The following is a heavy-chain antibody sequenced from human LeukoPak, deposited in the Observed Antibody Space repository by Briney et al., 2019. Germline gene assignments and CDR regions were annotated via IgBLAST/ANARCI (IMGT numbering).Heavy chain of an antibody. CDR1: GFMFSNYD. CDR3: ARRGPPDFDY. Sequence: GGSLRLSCVASGFMFSNYDMKWVRQAPGKGQEWISCVRTSGETTYCADSVKGRFSISRDNAQNSVYLQMNSLRVEDTAVYYCARRGPPDFDYWGQGTLVTVSS. V-gene: IGHV3-48*03. CDR2: VRTSGETT. J-gene: IGHJ4*02.